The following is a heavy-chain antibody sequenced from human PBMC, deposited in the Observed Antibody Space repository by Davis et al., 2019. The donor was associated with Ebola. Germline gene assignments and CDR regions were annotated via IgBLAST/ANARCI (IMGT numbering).Heavy chain of an antibody. CDR2: ITSGGDSV. CDR1: GFPFTTYI. J-gene: IGHJ5*02. D-gene: IGHD3-22*01. Sequence: GGSLRLSCAASGFPFTTYIMNWVRQAPGKGLEWVSSITSGGDSVDYADSVRGRFTVSRDHAKTSLYLQMNSLRAEDTAVYFCARDRDYYDTSAYHPRGWFDLWGQGTLVIVSS. CDR3: ARDRDYYDTSAYHPRGWFDL. V-gene: IGHV3-21*01.